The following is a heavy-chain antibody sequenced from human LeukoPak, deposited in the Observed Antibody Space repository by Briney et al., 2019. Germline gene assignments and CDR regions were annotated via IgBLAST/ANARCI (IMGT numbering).Heavy chain of an antibody. D-gene: IGHD3-22*01. CDR2: ISGSGGST. CDR3: ANYDSSSYFYSFFDY. V-gene: IGHV3-23*01. J-gene: IGHJ4*02. CDR1: GFTFSSYA. Sequence: GGSLRLSCAASGFTFSSYAMSWVRQAPGKGLEGVTGISGSGGSTYYADSVKGRFTVSRDNSKHTLYLHMNSLRAEDTAVYYCANYDSSSYFYSFFDYWGQGTLVTVSS.